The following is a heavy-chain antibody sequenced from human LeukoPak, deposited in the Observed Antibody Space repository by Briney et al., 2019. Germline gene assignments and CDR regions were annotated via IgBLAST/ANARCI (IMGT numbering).Heavy chain of an antibody. Sequence: ASVKVSCKASGYTFTGYYMHWVRQAPGQGLEWMGWINPNSGGTNYAQKFQGRVTMTRDTSISTAYMEPSWLRSDDTAVYYCASPLMTYCGGDCYQIDYWGQGTLVTVSS. CDR2: INPNSGGT. D-gene: IGHD2-21*02. CDR3: ASPLMTYCGGDCYQIDY. CDR1: GYTFTGYY. J-gene: IGHJ4*02. V-gene: IGHV1-2*02.